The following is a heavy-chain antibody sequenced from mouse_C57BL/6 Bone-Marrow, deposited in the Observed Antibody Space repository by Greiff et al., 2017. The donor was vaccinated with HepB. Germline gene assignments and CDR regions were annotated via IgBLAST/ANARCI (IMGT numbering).Heavy chain of an antibody. CDR2: ISSGVSYT. Sequence: DVMLVESGGDLVKPGGSLKLSCAASGFTFSSYGMSWVRQTPDKRLEWVATISSGVSYTYYPDSVKGRFTISRDNAKNTLYLQMSSLKSEDTAMYYCARSYSNYGDYWGQGTTLTVSS. CDR3: ARSYSNYGDY. J-gene: IGHJ2*01. V-gene: IGHV5-6*02. CDR1: GFTFSSYG. D-gene: IGHD2-5*01.